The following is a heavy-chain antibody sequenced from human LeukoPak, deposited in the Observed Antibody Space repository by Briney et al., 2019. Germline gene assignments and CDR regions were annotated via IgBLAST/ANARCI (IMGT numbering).Heavy chain of an antibody. Sequence: SETLSLTCTDSGGSISSDSYYWGWIRQPPGKGLQWIGSIYYSGSTYYSSSLKSRVTMSVDTSKNQFSLKLSSVTAADTAVYYCARHFTNGWVYYYGMDVWGQGTTVTVSS. V-gene: IGHV4-39*01. J-gene: IGHJ6*02. CDR3: ARHFTNGWVYYYGMDV. D-gene: IGHD6-13*01. CDR2: IYYSGST. CDR1: GGSISSDSYY.